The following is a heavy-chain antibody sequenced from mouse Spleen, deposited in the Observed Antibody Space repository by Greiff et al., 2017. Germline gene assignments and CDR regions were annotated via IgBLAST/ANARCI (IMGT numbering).Heavy chain of an antibody. CDR1: GFTFSSYA. V-gene: IGHV5-9*04. Sequence: EVKVVESGGGLVKLGGSLKLSCAASGFTFSSYAMSWVRQTPEKRLAWVATISSGGGNTYYPDSVKGRFTISRDNAKNTLYLQMSSLKSEDTAMYYCARQVELYYFDYWGQGTTLTVSS. J-gene: IGHJ2*01. CDR2: ISSGGGNT. CDR3: ARQVELYYFDY. D-gene: IGHD3-3*01.